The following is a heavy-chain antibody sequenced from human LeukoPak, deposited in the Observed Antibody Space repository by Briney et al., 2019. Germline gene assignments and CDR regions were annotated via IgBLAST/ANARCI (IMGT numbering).Heavy chain of an antibody. CDR1: GFTFSSYA. V-gene: IGHV3-23*01. J-gene: IGHJ4*02. D-gene: IGHD6-13*01. CDR2: ISGSGGST. Sequence: GGSLRLSCAASGFTFSSYAMSWVRQAPGKGLEWVSAISGSGGSTYYADSVKGRFTISRDNSKNTLYLQMNSLRAEDTAVYYCARDLPPPGIAAAGTSQDYWGQGTLVTVSS. CDR3: ARDLPPPGIAAAGTSQDY.